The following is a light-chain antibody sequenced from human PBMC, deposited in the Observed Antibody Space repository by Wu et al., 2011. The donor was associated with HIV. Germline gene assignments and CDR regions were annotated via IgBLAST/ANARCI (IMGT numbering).Light chain of an antibody. V-gene: IGKV1-27*01. CDR3: QQVDSYPYS. CDR1: QGISNF. J-gene: IGKJ2*03. Sequence: DIQMTQSPSSLSASVGDRVTITCRASQGISNFLAWYQQKPGKPPKVLIYAASTLQSGVPSRFSGRGSGTDFTLIISSLQPEDSASYYCQQVDSYPYSFGQGTKLEIK. CDR2: AAS.